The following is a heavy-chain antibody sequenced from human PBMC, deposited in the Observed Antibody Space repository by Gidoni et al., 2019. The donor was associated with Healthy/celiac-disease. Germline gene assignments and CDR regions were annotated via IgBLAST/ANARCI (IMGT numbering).Heavy chain of an antibody. J-gene: IGHJ6*02. CDR3: ARQPYYYDSSGYFYYYYGMDV. D-gene: IGHD3-22*01. V-gene: IGHV3-11*01. CDR2: ISSSGSTI. CDR1: GFTFSDYY. Sequence: QVQLVESGGGLVKPGGSLRLSCESSGFTFSDYYMSWFRQAPGKGLEWVSYISSSGSTIYYADPVKGRFTISRDNAKNSLYLQMNSLRAEDTAVYYCARQPYYYDSSGYFYYYYGMDVWGQGTTVTVSS.